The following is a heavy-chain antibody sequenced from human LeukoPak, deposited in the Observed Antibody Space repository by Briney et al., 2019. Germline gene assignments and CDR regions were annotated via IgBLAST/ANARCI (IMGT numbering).Heavy chain of an antibody. CDR3: ARTLSAAGRDSAFAI. CDR1: GGSISSGGYY. Sequence: SETLSLTCTVSGGSISSGGYYWSWIRQHPGKGLEWIGYIYYSGSTYYNPSLKSRVTISVDTSKNQFSLKLSSVTAADTAVYYGARTLSAAGRDSAFAIWGQGTMVTVSS. D-gene: IGHD6-13*01. J-gene: IGHJ3*02. CDR2: IYYSGST. V-gene: IGHV4-31*03.